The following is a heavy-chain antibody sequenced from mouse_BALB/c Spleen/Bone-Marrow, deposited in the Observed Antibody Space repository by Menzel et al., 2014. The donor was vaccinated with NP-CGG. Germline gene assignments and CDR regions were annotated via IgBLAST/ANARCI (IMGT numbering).Heavy chain of an antibody. CDR1: GYTFTSYW. J-gene: IGHJ4*01. D-gene: IGHD2-1*01. Sequence: DLVKPGASVKLSCKASGYTFTSYWINWIKQRPGQGLEWIGRIAPGSGSTYYNEMFKGKATLTVDTSPSTACIQLSSLSSEDSAVYFCARFPIYYGNYGAMDYWGQGTSVTVSS. CDR2: IAPGSGST. V-gene: IGHV1S41*01. CDR3: ARFPIYYGNYGAMDY.